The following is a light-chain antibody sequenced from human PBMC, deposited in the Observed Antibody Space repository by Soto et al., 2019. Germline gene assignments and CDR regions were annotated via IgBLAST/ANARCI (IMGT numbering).Light chain of an antibody. Sequence: QAVLTLPPSASGTPGQRVTISCSGSSSNIGSNYVYWYQQLPGTAPKLLIYRNNQRPSGVPDRFSGSKSGTSASLAISGLRSEDEADYYCAAWDDSLSGPCVFGTGTKLTVL. V-gene: IGLV1-47*01. J-gene: IGLJ1*01. CDR2: RNN. CDR1: SSNIGSNY. CDR3: AAWDDSLSGPCV.